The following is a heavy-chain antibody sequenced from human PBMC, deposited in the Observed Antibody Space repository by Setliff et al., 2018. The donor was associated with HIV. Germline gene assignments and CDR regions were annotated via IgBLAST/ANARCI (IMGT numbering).Heavy chain of an antibody. CDR1: GFTFTISW. V-gene: IGHV3-7*01. Sequence: PGGSLRLSCAASGFTFTISWMNWVRQALGKGLEWVANINPDGSHRDYVDSVKGRFTLSRDNAKNSLYLQMNSLRAEDSAVYYCARDLPGMAPWGQGTLVTVSS. CDR3: ARDLPGMAP. CDR2: INPDGSHR. D-gene: IGHD6-13*01. J-gene: IGHJ5*02.